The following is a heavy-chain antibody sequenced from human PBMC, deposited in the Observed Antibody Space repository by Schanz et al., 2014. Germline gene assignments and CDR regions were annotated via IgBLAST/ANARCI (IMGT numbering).Heavy chain of an antibody. CDR1: GYTFTTYY. J-gene: IGHJ4*02. CDR3: ARDSPVVPAAPFAY. V-gene: IGHV1-18*01. D-gene: IGHD2-2*01. Sequence: QVQLVQSGAEVKKPGASVKVSCKASGYTFTTYYIHWVRQAPGQGLEWMGWVSAYNGKKNYAQKRQGRVTMTTDTATSTGYMELRSLRSDDTAVYYCARDSPVVPAAPFAYWGQGTLVTVSS. CDR2: VSAYNGKK.